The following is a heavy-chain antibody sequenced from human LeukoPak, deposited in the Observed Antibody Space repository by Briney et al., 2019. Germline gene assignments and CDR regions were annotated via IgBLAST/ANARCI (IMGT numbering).Heavy chain of an antibody. Sequence: SWVRQAPGKGLEWIGEINHSGSTNYNPSLKSRVTISVDTSKNQFSLKLSSVTAADTAVYYCARVNYYDSSGRRLDIWAKGQWSPSLQ. CDR3: ARVNYYDSSGRRLDI. CDR2: INHSGST. J-gene: IGHJ3*02. D-gene: IGHD3-22*01. V-gene: IGHV4-34*01.